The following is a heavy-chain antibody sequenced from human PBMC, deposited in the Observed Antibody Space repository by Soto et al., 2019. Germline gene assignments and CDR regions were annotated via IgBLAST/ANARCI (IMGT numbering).Heavy chain of an antibody. CDR3: ARDLGYSYGTDY. J-gene: IGHJ4*02. V-gene: IGHV3-21*01. CDR1: GFTFSSYS. D-gene: IGHD5-18*01. Sequence: GGSLRLSCAASGFTFSSYSMNWVRQAPGKGLEWVSSISSSSSYIYYADSVKGRFTISRDNAKNSLYLQMNSLRAEDTAVYYCARDLGYSYGTDYWGQGTLVTVSS. CDR2: ISSSSSYI.